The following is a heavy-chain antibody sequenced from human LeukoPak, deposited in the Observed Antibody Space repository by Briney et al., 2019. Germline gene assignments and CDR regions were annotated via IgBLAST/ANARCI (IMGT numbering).Heavy chain of an antibody. CDR1: GFTFSSYA. Sequence: GGSLRLSCAASGFTFSSYAMSWVRQAPGKGLEWVSAISGSGGSTYYADSVKGRFTISRDNSKNTLYLQMNSLRAEDTAVYYCAKDTEGFGELSLFAEYFQHWGQGTLVIVSS. CDR3: AKDTEGFGELSLFAEYFQH. D-gene: IGHD3-16*02. J-gene: IGHJ1*01. CDR2: ISGSGGST. V-gene: IGHV3-23*01.